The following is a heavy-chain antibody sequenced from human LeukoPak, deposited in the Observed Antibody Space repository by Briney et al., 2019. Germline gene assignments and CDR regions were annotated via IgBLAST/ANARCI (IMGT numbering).Heavy chain of an antibody. J-gene: IGHJ1*01. CDR1: GFTFSSYW. D-gene: IGHD6-6*01. V-gene: IGHV3-33*06. Sequence: GGSLRLSCTASGFTFSSYWMSWVRQAPGKGLEWVAVIWYDGSDKYFADSVKGRFTISRDNSKNTLYLQMSSLRAEDTAVYYCAKFLAVIAARDSLYFQHWGQGTLVTVSS. CDR2: IWYDGSDK. CDR3: AKFLAVIAARDSLYFQH.